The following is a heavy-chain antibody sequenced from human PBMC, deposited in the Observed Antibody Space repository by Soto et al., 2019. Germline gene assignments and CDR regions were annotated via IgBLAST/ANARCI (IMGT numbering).Heavy chain of an antibody. D-gene: IGHD3-16*02. CDR3: ARYRHIMITFGGVIADDAFDI. CDR2: IYYSGST. Sequence: SETLSVTWTVSGGSISSSSCCWVWKRQTPGKGLEWIGYIYYSGSTNYNPSLKSRVTISVDTSKNQFSLKLSSVTAADTAVYYCARYRHIMITFGGVIADDAFDIWGQGTMVTVSS. J-gene: IGHJ3*02. CDR1: GGSISSSSCC. V-gene: IGHV4-61*05.